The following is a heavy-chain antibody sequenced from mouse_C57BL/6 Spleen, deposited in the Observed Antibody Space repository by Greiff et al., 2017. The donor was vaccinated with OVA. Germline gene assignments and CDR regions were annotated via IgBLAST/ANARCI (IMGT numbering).Heavy chain of an antibody. CDR2: IDPETGGT. Sequence: QVQLQQSGAELVRPGASVTLSCKASGYTFTDYEMHWVKQTPVHGLEWIGAIDPETGGTAYNQKFKGKAILTADKSSSTAYMELRSLTSEDSAVYYCTRMYDYGRSYAREYWGQGTSVTVSS. CDR1: GYTFTDYE. CDR3: TRMYDYGRSYAREY. D-gene: IGHD1-1*01. V-gene: IGHV1-15*01. J-gene: IGHJ4*01.